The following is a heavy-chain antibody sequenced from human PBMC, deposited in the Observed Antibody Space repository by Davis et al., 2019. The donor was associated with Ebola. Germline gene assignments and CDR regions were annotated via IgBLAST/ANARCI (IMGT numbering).Heavy chain of an antibody. J-gene: IGHJ4*02. D-gene: IGHD6-19*01. V-gene: IGHV3-23*01. Sequence: GGSLRLSCAASGFTFSSYAMTWVRQAPGKGLEWVSGISGSGGSTYYADSVKGRFTISRDNAKNSLYLQMNSLRAEDTAVYYCARVRAVAHFDYWGQGTLVTVSS. CDR1: GFTFSSYA. CDR2: ISGSGGST. CDR3: ARVRAVAHFDY.